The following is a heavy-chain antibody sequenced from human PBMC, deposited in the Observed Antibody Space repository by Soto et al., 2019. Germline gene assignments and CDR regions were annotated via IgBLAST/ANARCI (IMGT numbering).Heavy chain of an antibody. Sequence: QVQLQESGPGLVKPSETLSLTCTVSGDSVSGGSFYWTWIRQPPGKGLEWIGYIYYSGSTNYNPTLKSRVTMSGDKSQYHLALNLRSVTAAHPAISSCVRLVTFGGDEDRWRQGITVAVS. J-gene: IGHJ4*02. V-gene: IGHV4-61*03. D-gene: IGHD2-21*02. CDR3: VRLVTFGGDEDR. CDR2: IYYSGST. CDR1: GDSVSGGSFY.